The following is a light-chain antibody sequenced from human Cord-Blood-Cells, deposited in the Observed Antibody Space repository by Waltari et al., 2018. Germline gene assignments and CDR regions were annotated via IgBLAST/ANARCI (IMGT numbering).Light chain of an antibody. CDR3: QQYGSSPFT. CDR2: GAS. Sequence: LSPGERATLSCRASQSVSSSYLAWYQQKPGQAPRLLIYGASSRATGIPDRFSGSGSGTDFTLTINRLEPEDFAVYYCQQYGSSPFTFGPGTKVDIK. J-gene: IGKJ3*01. CDR1: QSVSSSY. V-gene: IGKV3-20*01.